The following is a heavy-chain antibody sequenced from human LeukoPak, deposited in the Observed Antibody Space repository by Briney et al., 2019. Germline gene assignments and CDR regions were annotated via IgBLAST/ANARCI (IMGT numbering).Heavy chain of an antibody. Sequence: GESLKISCQSSGYTFTSYWIGWVRQMPGKGLQWMGIIYPGDSDTTYSPSFQGQVTISADKSISTAYLQWSSLKASDTAIYYCARLIVGRSSTGWFDPWGQGTLVTVSS. CDR2: IYPGDSDT. D-gene: IGHD1-26*01. J-gene: IGHJ5*02. CDR1: GYTFTSYW. CDR3: ARLIVGRSSTGWFDP. V-gene: IGHV5-51*01.